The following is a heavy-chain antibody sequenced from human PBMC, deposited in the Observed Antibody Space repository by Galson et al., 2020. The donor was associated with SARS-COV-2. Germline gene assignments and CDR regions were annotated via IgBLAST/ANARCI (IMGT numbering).Heavy chain of an antibody. CDR3: AKDARGRYYYDSSGYWDY. CDR2: ISYDGSNK. CDR1: GFTFSSYG. J-gene: IGHJ4*02. Sequence: GGSLRLSCAASGFTFSSYGMHWVRQAPGKGLEWVAVISYDGSNKYYADSVKGRFTISRDNSKNTLYLQMNSLRAEDTAVYYCAKDARGRYYYDSSGYWDYWGQGTLVTVSS. D-gene: IGHD3-22*01. V-gene: IGHV3-30*18.